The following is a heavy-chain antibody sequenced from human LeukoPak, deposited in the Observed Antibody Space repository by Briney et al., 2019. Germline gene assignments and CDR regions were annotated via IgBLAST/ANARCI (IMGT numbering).Heavy chain of an antibody. V-gene: IGHV4-38-2*02. CDR2: IYHSVST. J-gene: IGHJ4*02. D-gene: IGHD3-10*01. CDR1: GYSISSGYY. Sequence: SETLSLTCTVSGYSISSGYYWGWIRQPPGKGLDWIGSIYHSVSTYYNPSLKSRVTISVDTSKNQLSLQLSSVTAADTAVYYCARVHPARLLWFGELFDYWGQGTLVTVSS. CDR3: ARVHPARLLWFGELFDY.